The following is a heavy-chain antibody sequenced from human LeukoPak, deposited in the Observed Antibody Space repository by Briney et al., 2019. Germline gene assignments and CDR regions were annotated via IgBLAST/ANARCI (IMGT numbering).Heavy chain of an antibody. CDR1: GFTFSDNG. J-gene: IGHJ4*02. Sequence: PGRSLRLSCAASGFTFSDNGIHWVRQAPGKGPEWVANINQESTETYYVDSVRGRFTISRDNAKNSLSLQMNSLRVEDTAVYYCAREVDRSFGYWGQGNLVTVSS. D-gene: IGHD2-15*01. V-gene: IGHV3-7*01. CDR2: INQESTET. CDR3: AREVDRSFGY.